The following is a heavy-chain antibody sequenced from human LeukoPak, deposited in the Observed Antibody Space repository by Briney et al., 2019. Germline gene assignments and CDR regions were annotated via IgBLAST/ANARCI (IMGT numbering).Heavy chain of an antibody. Sequence: PSETLSLTCTVSGGSISSYYWSWIRQPPGKGLEWIGYIYYSGSTSYNPSLKSRVTISVDTSKNQFSLKLSSVTAADTAVYYCARGGGFGIYYYYYMDVWGKGTTVTVSS. CDR3: ARGGGFGIYYYYYMDV. J-gene: IGHJ6*03. D-gene: IGHD3-10*01. CDR1: GGSISSYY. V-gene: IGHV4-59*01. CDR2: IYYSGST.